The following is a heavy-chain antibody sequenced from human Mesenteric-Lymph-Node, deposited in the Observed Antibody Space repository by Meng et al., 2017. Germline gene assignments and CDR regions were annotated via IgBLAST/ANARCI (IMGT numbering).Heavy chain of an antibody. CDR1: GFTFSNAW. D-gene: IGHD3-3*01. J-gene: IGHJ4*02. V-gene: IGHV3-7*01. CDR3: ARSDDFWSGYYTGLFDY. CDR2: IKQDGSEK. Sequence: GGSLRLSCAASGFTFSNAWMSWVRQAPGKGLEWVANIKQDGSEKYYVDSVKGRFTISRDNAKNSLYLQMNSLRAEDTAVYYCARSDDFWSGYYTGLFDYWGQGTLVTVSS.